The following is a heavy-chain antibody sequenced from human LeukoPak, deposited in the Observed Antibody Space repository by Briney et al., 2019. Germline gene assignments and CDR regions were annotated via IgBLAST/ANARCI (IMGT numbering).Heavy chain of an antibody. V-gene: IGHV4-34*01. CDR3: ARAGPAGAATRSSDY. D-gene: IGHD2-15*01. Sequence: SETLSLTCAVYGGSFSGYYWSWIRQPPGKGLEWLGEINHSGSTNYNPSLKSRVTISGDTSKNQFSLKLSSVTAADTAVYYCARAGPAGAATRSSDYWGQGTLVTVSS. CDR1: GGSFSGYY. J-gene: IGHJ4*02. CDR2: INHSGST.